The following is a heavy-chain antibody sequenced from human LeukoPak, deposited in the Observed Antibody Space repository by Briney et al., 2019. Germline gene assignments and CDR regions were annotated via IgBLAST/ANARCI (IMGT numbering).Heavy chain of an antibody. CDR1: GFVVSRNY. Sequence: GGSLRLSCAASGFVVSRNYMAWLRQAPGKKLESVSAITSKYVTYYADSVKGRFVISRDNSKNTMYLQMNGLRAEDTAMYYCYGIHLGDAFDLWGQGTMVTASS. CDR2: ITSKYVT. V-gene: IGHV3-53*01. CDR3: YGIHLGDAFDL. D-gene: IGHD3-16*01. J-gene: IGHJ3*01.